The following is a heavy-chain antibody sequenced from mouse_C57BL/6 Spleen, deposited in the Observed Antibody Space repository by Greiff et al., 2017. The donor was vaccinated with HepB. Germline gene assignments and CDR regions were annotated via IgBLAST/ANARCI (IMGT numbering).Heavy chain of an antibody. Sequence: QVQLQQSGAELVKPGASVKLSCKASGYTFTSYWMQWVKQRPGQGLEWIGEIDPSDSYTNYNQKFKGKATLTVDTSSSTAYMQLSSLTSEDSAVYYCARRGLSYYFDYWGQGTTLTVSS. CDR3: ARRGLSYYFDY. V-gene: IGHV1-50*01. CDR1: GYTFTSYW. J-gene: IGHJ2*01. CDR2: IDPSDSYT. D-gene: IGHD1-1*01.